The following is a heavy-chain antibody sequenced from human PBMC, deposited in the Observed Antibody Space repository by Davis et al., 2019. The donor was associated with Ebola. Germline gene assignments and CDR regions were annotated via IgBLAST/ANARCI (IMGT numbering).Heavy chain of an antibody. D-gene: IGHD6-19*01. J-gene: IGHJ4*02. Sequence: ESLKISCAASGFSFSSYWMSWVRQPPGKGLEWIGEINHSGSTNYNPSLKSRVTISVDTSKNQFSLKLSSVTAAGTAVYYCARSQWLVHSYGYWGQGTLVTVSS. CDR2: INHSGST. CDR1: GFSFSSYW. CDR3: ARSQWLVHSYGY. V-gene: IGHV4-34*01.